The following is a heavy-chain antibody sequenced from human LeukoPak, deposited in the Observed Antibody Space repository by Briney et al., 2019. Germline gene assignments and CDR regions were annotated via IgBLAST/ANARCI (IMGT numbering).Heavy chain of an antibody. CDR1: GYTFCKYA. CDR3: ARDQSRDIRVDFDY. V-gene: IGHV1-3*01. D-gene: IGHD2-15*01. CDR2: IDGGNGDT. J-gene: IGHJ4*02. Sequence: ASVKVSCKPSGYTFCKYAIHWVRQAPGQRFEWMGWIDGGNGDTRLSQKSQDRVSFTRDTFATTAYMELTSLRSEDTAVYYCARDQSRDIRVDFDYWGQGTLVTVSS.